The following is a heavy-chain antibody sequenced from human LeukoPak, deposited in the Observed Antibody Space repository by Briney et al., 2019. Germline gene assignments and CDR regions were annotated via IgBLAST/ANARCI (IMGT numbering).Heavy chain of an antibody. CDR2: IWPGDSDT. V-gene: IGHV5-51*01. Sequence: GESLKISCKGSGYSFINYWIGWVRQMPGKGLEWMGIIWPGDSDTRYNPSFQGQVTISVDKSISTAYLQWSSLKASDTAIYYCARQYYDVLTGFYIHFDYWGQGTLVTVSS. D-gene: IGHD3-9*01. J-gene: IGHJ4*02. CDR3: ARQYYDVLTGFYIHFDY. CDR1: GYSFINYW.